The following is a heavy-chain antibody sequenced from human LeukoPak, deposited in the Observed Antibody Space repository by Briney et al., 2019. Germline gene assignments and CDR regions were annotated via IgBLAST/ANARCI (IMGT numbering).Heavy chain of an antibody. CDR2: INPTSGGT. D-gene: IGHD3-10*01. CDR3: ARGGLALVRGVVSINYYYMDV. V-gene: IGHV1-2*02. CDR1: GDSFTDYY. Sequence: GASVKVSCKAPGDSFTDYYIHWVRQAPGEGLKWMGRINPTSGGTDYAQNFRGRVTMTRDTSVSTAYMELSRLRSDDTAVYYCARGGLALVRGVVSINYYYMDVWGKGTTVTISS. J-gene: IGHJ6*03.